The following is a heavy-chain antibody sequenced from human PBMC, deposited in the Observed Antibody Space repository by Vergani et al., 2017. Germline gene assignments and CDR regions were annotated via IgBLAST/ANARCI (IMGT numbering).Heavy chain of an antibody. J-gene: IGHJ1*01. CDR2: ISYDGTQK. Sequence: QVYLVESGGGVVQPGRSLRLSCVFSGFTSSYYVTHWVRPAPGKGLEWVAVISYDGTQKYYADSVKGRFTISRDNSKSTLYLQMNSLRTEDTAVYYCATKSCGTPGCQIGYFREWGQGTLVTVSS. V-gene: IGHV3-30*03. D-gene: IGHD1-1*01. CDR3: ATKSCGTPGCQIGYFRE. CDR1: GFTSSYYV.